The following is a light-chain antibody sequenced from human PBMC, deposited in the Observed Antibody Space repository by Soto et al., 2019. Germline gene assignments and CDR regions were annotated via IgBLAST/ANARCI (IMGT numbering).Light chain of an antibody. V-gene: IGLV1-44*01. J-gene: IGLJ2*01. CDR2: SNN. CDR3: AAWDDSLNVLV. CDR1: SSNIGSKS. Sequence: QTVVTQPPSVSGTPGQRVTISCSGSSSNIGSKSVSWYQHLPQTAPKLLIYSNNQRPSGVPDRFSGSKSGTSASLAIRGLQSDDETQYYCAAWDDSLNVLVFGGGTKLTVL.